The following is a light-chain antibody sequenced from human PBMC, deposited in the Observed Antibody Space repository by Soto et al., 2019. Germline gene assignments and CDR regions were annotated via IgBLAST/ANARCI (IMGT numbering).Light chain of an antibody. J-gene: IGKJ1*01. CDR1: QSISNSY. Sequence: EVVLTQSPGTLSLSPGERATLSCSSSQSISNSYLAWYQQKPGQAPRLLIYGASSRATGIPDRFSGSGSGTDFTLTISRLEREDSAVYYCQQYGNSWTFGQGTKVEIK. CDR2: GAS. V-gene: IGKV3-20*01. CDR3: QQYGNSWT.